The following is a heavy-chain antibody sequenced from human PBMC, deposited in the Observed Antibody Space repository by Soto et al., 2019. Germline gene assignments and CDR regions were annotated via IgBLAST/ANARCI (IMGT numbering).Heavy chain of an antibody. CDR1: GYSFTTYA. J-gene: IGHJ5*02. CDR3: AKDGATVGTPRNWFDP. CDR2: IVTGSGDT. V-gene: IGHV1-3*05. D-gene: IGHD2-15*01. Sequence: QVQLVQSGAEEKKPGASVKVSCKTSGYSFTTYAVHWVRQAPGQRLEWMGWIVTGSGDTKYSENFQGRVSITRDTSATTVYMERNSLTSEDTAVYYCAKDGATVGTPRNWFDPWGQGTLVTVSS.